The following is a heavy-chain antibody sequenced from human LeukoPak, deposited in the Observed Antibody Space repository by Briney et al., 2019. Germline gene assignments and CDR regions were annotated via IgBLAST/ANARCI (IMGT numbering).Heavy chain of an antibody. Sequence: GGSLRLSCIGSGFIFDDYGLSWFRQAPGKGLEWVGFIRGKIYGGTTEYAASVQGRFSLSRDDSKNSAYLQMNSPKTEDTGIYYCTRDWWRLGFEGWDQGTLVTVSS. D-gene: IGHD2-21*01. J-gene: IGHJ4*02. CDR1: GFIFDDYG. V-gene: IGHV3-49*03. CDR3: TRDWWRLGFEG. CDR2: IRGKIYGGTT.